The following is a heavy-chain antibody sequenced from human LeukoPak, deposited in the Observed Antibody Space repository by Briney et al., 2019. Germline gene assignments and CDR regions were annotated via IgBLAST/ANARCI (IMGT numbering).Heavy chain of an antibody. CDR1: GYNFSGYY. CDR3: ARDSVDILIHDYGDYVFPPGAFDI. CDR2: INPNSGGT. V-gene: IGHV1-2*02. D-gene: IGHD4-17*01. Sequence: ASVKVSCKASGYNFSGYYMHWVRQAPGQGLEWMGWINPNSGGTNYAQKFQGRVTMTRDTSIRTAYMELSRLRSDDTAVYYCARDSVDILIHDYGDYVFPPGAFDIWGQGTMVTVSS. J-gene: IGHJ3*02.